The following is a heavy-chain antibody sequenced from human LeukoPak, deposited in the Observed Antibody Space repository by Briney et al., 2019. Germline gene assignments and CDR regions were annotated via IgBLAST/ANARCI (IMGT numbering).Heavy chain of an antibody. CDR3: ARVLAALDYFDY. CDR2: IYYSGST. J-gene: IGHJ4*02. V-gene: IGHV4-61*08. CDR1: GGSISSGGYY. D-gene: IGHD6-6*01. Sequence: SETLSLTCTVSGGSISSGGYYWSWIRQHPGKGLEWIGYIYYSGSTNYNPSLKSRVTISVDTSKNQFSLKLSSVTAADTAVYYCARVLAALDYFDYWGQGTLVTVSS.